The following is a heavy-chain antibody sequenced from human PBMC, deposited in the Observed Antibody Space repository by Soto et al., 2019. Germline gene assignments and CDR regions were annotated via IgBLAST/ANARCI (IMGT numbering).Heavy chain of an antibody. CDR2: ISYDGDNK. D-gene: IGHD1-1*01. CDR3: ATGTTTSAFSVMDV. Sequence: QVQLVESGGGVVQPGRSLRLSCAASGFTFSYHALNWVRQAPGKGLEWVAVISYDGDNKYIAEAVKGRLTISRDNPKNTVSLQMNSLSTEDTAMYFCATGTTTSAFSVMDVWGQGTTVTVSS. V-gene: IGHV3-30-3*01. CDR1: GFTFSYHA. J-gene: IGHJ6*02.